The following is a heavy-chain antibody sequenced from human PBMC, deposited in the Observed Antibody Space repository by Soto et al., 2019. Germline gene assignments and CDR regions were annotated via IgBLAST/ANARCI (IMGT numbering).Heavy chain of an antibody. J-gene: IGHJ4*02. CDR1: GFTFSSYD. Sequence: EVQLVESGGGLVHPGGSLRLSCAASGFTFSSYDMHWVRQATGTGLEWVSAIGTAGDTYYPGSVKGRFTISRENAKNSLYLQMNSLRAGDTAVYYCARAISEVVRGVIMTYFDYWGQGTLVTVSS. CDR2: IGTAGDT. CDR3: ARAISEVVRGVIMTYFDY. V-gene: IGHV3-13*01. D-gene: IGHD3-10*01.